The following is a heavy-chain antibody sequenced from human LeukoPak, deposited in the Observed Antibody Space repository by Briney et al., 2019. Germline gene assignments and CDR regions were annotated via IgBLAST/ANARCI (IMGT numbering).Heavy chain of an antibody. Sequence: SETLSLTCAVYGGSFSGYYWSWIRQPPGKGLEWIGEINHSGSTNYNPSLKSRVTISVDTSKSQFSLKLSSVTAADTAVYYCARGPLGYCSSTSCYQDDYWGQGTLVTVSS. CDR1: GGSFSGYY. J-gene: IGHJ4*02. CDR2: INHSGST. D-gene: IGHD2-2*01. CDR3: ARGPLGYCSSTSCYQDDY. V-gene: IGHV4-34*01.